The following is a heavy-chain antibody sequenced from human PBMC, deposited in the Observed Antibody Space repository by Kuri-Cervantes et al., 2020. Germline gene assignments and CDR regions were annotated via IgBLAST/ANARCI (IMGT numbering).Heavy chain of an antibody. D-gene: IGHD4-17*01. Sequence: SETLSLTCTVSGGSISSGDYYWSWIRQPPGKGLEWIGYIYYSGSTYYNPSLKSRVTISVDTSKNQFSLKLSSVTAADTAVYYCAREMTTVTTTLDYWGQGTLVTVSS. CDR1: GGSISSGDYY. CDR3: AREMTTVTTTLDY. CDR2: IYYSGST. V-gene: IGHV4-30-4*01. J-gene: IGHJ4*02.